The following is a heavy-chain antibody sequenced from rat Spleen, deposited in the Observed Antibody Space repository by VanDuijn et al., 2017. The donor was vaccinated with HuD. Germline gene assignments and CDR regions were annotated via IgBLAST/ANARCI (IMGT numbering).Heavy chain of an antibody. CDR3: ARSPYYSGGYWYFDF. D-gene: IGHD1-1*01. Sequence: EVQLQESGPGLVKPSQSLSLTCSVTGYSITSSYRWNWIRKFPGNKLEWMGYINSAGSTNYNPTLKSRISITRDTSKNQYFLQVNSVTTEDTATYYCARSPYYSGGYWYFDFWGPGTMVTVSS. J-gene: IGHJ1*01. V-gene: IGHV3-3*01. CDR2: INSAGST. CDR1: GYSITSSYR.